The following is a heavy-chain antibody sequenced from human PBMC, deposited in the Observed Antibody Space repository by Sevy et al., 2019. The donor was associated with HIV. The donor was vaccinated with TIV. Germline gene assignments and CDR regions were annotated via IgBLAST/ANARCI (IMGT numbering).Heavy chain of an antibody. J-gene: IGHJ4*02. CDR2: ISSGSSYI. CDR1: GFTFSNYF. CDR3: ARGDYYGSLYYFDY. D-gene: IGHD3-10*01. Sequence: GGSLRLSCAASGFTFSNYFINWVRQAPGKGLEWVSSISSGSSYIFYADSVKGRFTISRDNAKNSLYLHMNSLRAEDTAVYHCARGDYYGSLYYFDYWGPGTLVTVSS. V-gene: IGHV3-21*01.